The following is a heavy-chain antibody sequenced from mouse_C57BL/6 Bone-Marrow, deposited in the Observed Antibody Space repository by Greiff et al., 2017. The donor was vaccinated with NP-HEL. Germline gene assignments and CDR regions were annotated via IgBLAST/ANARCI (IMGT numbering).Heavy chain of an antibody. D-gene: IGHD1-1*01. V-gene: IGHV5-4*01. CDR1: GFTFSSYA. Sequence: EVQVVESGGGLVKPGGSLKLSCAASGFTFSSYAMSWVRQTPEKRLEWVATISAGGSYTYYPDNVKGRFTISRANAKNNLYLQMIHLKSEDTAMYYCTRNRAYYYGTRDYWGQGTTLTVSS. CDR3: TRNRAYYYGTRDY. CDR2: ISAGGSYT. J-gene: IGHJ2*01.